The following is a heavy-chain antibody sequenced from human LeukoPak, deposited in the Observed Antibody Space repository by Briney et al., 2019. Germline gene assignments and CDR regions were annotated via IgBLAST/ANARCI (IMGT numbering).Heavy chain of an antibody. Sequence: PPETLCLSRTLSVGSITSNSNSCGSISHPAGKGLQWIVTLTHAVTNYYNPSLKSRVTMPVDRSNNQPYRMLISMTGTDTSVYYCARLRGGVQLWGDWGQGTLVTVSS. CDR3: ARLRGGVQLWGD. CDR2: LTHAVTN. V-gene: IGHV4-39*01. CDR1: VGSITSNSNS. D-gene: IGHD5-18*01. J-gene: IGHJ4*02.